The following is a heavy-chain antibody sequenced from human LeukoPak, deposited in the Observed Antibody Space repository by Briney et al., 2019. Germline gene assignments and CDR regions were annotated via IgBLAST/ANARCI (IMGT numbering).Heavy chain of an antibody. Sequence: GESLKISCKGSGYSFTSYWIGWVRQMPGKGLEWMGIIYPGDSDTRYSPSFQGQVTISADKSISTAYLQWSSLKASDTAMYYCARLGWGQQLALDYYYYMDVWGKGTTVTVSS. CDR3: ARLGWGQQLALDYYYYMDV. CDR2: IYPGDSDT. D-gene: IGHD6-13*01. CDR1: GYSFTSYW. J-gene: IGHJ6*03. V-gene: IGHV5-51*01.